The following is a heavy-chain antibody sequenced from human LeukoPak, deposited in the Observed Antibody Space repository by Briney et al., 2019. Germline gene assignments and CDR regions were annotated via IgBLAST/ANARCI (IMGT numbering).Heavy chain of an antibody. V-gene: IGHV1-8*02. CDR2: MNPNSGNT. Sequence: ASVKVSCKASGYTFTSYDINWARQATGQGLEWMGWMNPNSGNTGYAQRFQGRVTMTRNTSISTAYMELSSLRSEDTAVYYCARDRHYDILTGYSRKGAFDIWGQGTMVTVSS. J-gene: IGHJ3*02. CDR3: ARDRHYDILTGYSRKGAFDI. CDR1: GYTFTSYD. D-gene: IGHD3-9*01.